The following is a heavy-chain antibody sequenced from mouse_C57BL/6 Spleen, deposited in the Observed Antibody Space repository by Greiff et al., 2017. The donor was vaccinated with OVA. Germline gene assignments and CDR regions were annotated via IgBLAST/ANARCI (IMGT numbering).Heavy chain of an antibody. J-gene: IGHJ4*01. Sequence: EVKLVESGPGLVKPSQSLSLTCSVTGYSITSGYYWNWIRQFPGNKLEWMGYISYDGSNNYNPSLKNRISITRDTSKNQFFLKLNSVTTEDTATYYCAREEDGYYDAMDYWGQGTSVTVSS. CDR3: AREEDGYYDAMDY. V-gene: IGHV3-6*01. D-gene: IGHD2-3*01. CDR2: ISYDGSN. CDR1: GYSITSGYY.